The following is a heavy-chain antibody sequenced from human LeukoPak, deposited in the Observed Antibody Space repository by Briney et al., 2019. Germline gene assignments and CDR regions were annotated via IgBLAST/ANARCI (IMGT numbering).Heavy chain of an antibody. CDR2: MHSSGST. V-gene: IGHV4-4*07. Sequence: SETLSLTCSVSGGSISNYYWNWIRQPAGKGLEWIGRMHSSGSTNYNPSLKSRVTMSVDTSKHQFSLKLRSVTAADTAVYYCARGYYDSTGYYYPSFDYWGQGTLVTVSS. D-gene: IGHD3-22*01. CDR3: ARGYYDSTGYYYPSFDY. CDR1: GGSISNYY. J-gene: IGHJ4*02.